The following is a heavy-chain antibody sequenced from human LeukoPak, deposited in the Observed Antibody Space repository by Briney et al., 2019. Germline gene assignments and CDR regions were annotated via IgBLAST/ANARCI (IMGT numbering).Heavy chain of an antibody. CDR2: IYSGGST. CDR3: AKVVSPDFWSGYYHDY. CDR1: GFTVSSNY. Sequence: PGGSLRLSCAASGFTVSSNYMSWVRQAPGKGLEWVSVIYSGGSTYYADSVKGRFTISRDNSKNTLYLQMNSLRAEDTAVYYCAKVVSPDFWSGYYHDYWGQGTLVTVSS. J-gene: IGHJ4*02. D-gene: IGHD3-3*01. V-gene: IGHV3-53*05.